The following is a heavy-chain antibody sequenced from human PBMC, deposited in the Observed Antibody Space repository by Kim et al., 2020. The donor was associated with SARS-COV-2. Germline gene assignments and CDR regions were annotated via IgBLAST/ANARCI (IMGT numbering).Heavy chain of an antibody. CDR3: ARVGEGGEGDWFDP. CDR2: INTNTGNP. CDR1: GYTFTDYA. V-gene: IGHV7-4-1*02. D-gene: IGHD2-21*01. J-gene: IGHJ5*02. Sequence: ASVKVSCKASGYTFTDYAMNWVRQAPGEGLEWMGWINTNTGNPTYAQGFTRRFVFSLDTSVSTAYLQISSLKTEDTAVYYCARVGEGGEGDWFDPWGQGTLVTVSS.